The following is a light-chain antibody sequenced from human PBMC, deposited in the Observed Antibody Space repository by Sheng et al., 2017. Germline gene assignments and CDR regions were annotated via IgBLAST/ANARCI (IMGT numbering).Light chain of an antibody. CDR3: QQANSFPFT. J-gene: IGKJ3*01. CDR2: AAS. Sequence: AIRITQSPSSLSASTGDRVTITCRASQGISSYLAWYQQKPGKAPKLLIYAASTLQSGVPSRFSGSGSGTDFTLTISCLQSEDFATYYCQQANSFPFTFGPGTKVDIK. CDR1: QGISSY. V-gene: IGKV1-8*01.